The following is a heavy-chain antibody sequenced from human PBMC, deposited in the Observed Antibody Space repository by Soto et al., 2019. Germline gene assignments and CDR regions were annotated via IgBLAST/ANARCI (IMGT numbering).Heavy chain of an antibody. J-gene: IGHJ4*02. CDR1: GGSISNYF. Sequence: PSETLSLTCTVSGGSISNYFWSWIRQPPGKGLEWIGYVYSDGTTNYNPSLKSRVTISVDTSKNQFSLKLTSVTAADTAVYYCARELTSTIDYWGQGTLVTVSS. V-gene: IGHV4-59*01. CDR2: VYSDGTT. D-gene: IGHD2-2*01. CDR3: ARELTSTIDY.